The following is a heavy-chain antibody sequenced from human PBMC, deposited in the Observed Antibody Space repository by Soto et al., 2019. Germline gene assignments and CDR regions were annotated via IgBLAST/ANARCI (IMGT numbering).Heavy chain of an antibody. CDR2: IYYSGST. CDR3: ARAPLNIAAAGTGPDY. Sequence: KTSETLSLTCTVSGGSISSGGYYWSWIRQHPGKGLEWIGYIYYSGSTYYNPSLKSRVTISVDTSKNQFSLKLSSVTAADTAVYYCARAPLNIAAAGTGPDYWGQGTLVTVSS. D-gene: IGHD6-13*01. J-gene: IGHJ4*02. V-gene: IGHV4-31*03. CDR1: GGSISSGGYY.